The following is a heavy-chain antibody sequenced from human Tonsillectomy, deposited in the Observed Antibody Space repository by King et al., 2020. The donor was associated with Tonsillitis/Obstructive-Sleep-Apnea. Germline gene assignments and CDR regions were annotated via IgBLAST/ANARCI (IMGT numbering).Heavy chain of an antibody. CDR2: INSSGGST. CDR1: EFTFSNYA. Sequence: VQLLESGGTLVQPGGSLRLSCAASEFTFSNYAMNWVRQAPGKGLEWVSTINSSGGSTFYAGSVKGRFIISRDNSKNTLDLQMSRLRAADTAVYYCARARKEDARGGNYHMDVWGKGTTVTVSS. D-gene: IGHD3-16*01. V-gene: IGHV3-23*01. J-gene: IGHJ6*03. CDR3: ARARKEDARGGNYHMDV.